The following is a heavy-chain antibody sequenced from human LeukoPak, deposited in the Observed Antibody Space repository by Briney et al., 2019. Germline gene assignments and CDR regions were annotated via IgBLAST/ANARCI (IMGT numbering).Heavy chain of an antibody. CDR2: IYYSGST. D-gene: IGHD3-16*01. Sequence: KPSETLSLTCTVSGGSISSSSYYWGWIRQPPGKGLEWIGSIYYSGSTYYNPSLKSRVTISVDTSKNQFSLKLSSVTAADTAVYYCARGGGTAKYYYYYYMDVWGKGTTVTISS. J-gene: IGHJ6*03. CDR1: GGSISSSSYY. V-gene: IGHV4-39*07. CDR3: ARGGGTAKYYYYYYMDV.